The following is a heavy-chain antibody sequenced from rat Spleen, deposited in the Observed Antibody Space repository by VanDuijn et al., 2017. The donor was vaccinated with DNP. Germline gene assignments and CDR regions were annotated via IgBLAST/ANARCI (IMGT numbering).Heavy chain of an antibody. Sequence: EVQLVESGGGLVQSGRSLKLSCAASGFTFSAYYVAWVRQAPAKGLEWVAYIGSPAYAPYYGDSVKGRFTISRDNAKSTLYLQMNSLRSEDMATYYCVRWNSGHFDYWGQGVMVTVSS. D-gene: IGHD4-3*01. J-gene: IGHJ2*01. CDR2: IGSPAYAP. CDR3: VRWNSGHFDY. V-gene: IGHV5-22*01. CDR1: GFTFSAYY.